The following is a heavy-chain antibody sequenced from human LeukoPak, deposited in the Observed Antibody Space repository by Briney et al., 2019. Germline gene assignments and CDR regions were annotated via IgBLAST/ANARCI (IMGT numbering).Heavy chain of an antibody. Sequence: GGSLRLSCAASEFIFSSYGMHWVRQAPGKGLEGVAVISYDGNYKYYADSVKGRLTISRDNSKNTLYLQMNSLRAEDTAVYYCARDPYSGSYGNYYYYFMDVWGKGTTVTISS. J-gene: IGHJ6*03. CDR1: EFIFSSYG. V-gene: IGHV3-30*03. D-gene: IGHD1-26*01. CDR2: ISYDGNYK. CDR3: ARDPYSGSYGNYYYYFMDV.